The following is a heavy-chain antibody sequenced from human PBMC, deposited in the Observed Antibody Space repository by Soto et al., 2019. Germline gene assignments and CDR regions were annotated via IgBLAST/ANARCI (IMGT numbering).Heavy chain of an antibody. CDR1: GDFVSSSRYY. J-gene: IGHJ6*02. CDR2: IYYTGDT. D-gene: IGHD3-22*01. V-gene: IGHV4-39*01. Sequence: SETLSLTCTVSGDFVSSSRYYWGWIRQPPGKGLEWIGSIYYTGDTFFNPSLKSRVTFSVDPSKNQFSLKLTSLTAADTAVYFCARHKELLLASLSYGLDLWGQGTTVTVSS. CDR3: ARHKELLLASLSYGLDL.